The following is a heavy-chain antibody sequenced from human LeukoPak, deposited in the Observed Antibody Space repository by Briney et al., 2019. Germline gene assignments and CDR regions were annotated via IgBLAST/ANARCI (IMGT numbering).Heavy chain of an antibody. CDR1: GFTFSSYA. J-gene: IGHJ3*02. CDR2: ISSNGGST. V-gene: IGHV3-64*01. D-gene: IGHD2-21*01. CDR3: AKDVGYCGGDCSPGAFDI. Sequence: GSQRLSCAASGFTFSSYAMHWVRQAPGKGLEYVSAISSNGGSTYYANSVKGRFTISRDNSKNTLYLQMGSLRAEDMAVYYCAKDVGYCGGDCSPGAFDIWGQGTMVTVSS.